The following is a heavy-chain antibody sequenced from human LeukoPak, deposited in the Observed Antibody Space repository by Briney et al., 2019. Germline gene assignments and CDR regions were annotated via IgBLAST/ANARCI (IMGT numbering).Heavy chain of an antibody. CDR3: ARDYDFYCSGGSCYSPRLSDY. Sequence: GGSLRLSCAASGVTFSGYSMNWVRQAPRKGLEWVSSISSSSSYIHYADSVKGRFTISRDNAKNSLYLQMNSLRAEDTAVYYCARDYDFYCSGGSCYSPRLSDYWGQGTLVTVSS. D-gene: IGHD2-15*01. CDR1: GVTFSGYS. J-gene: IGHJ4*02. V-gene: IGHV3-21*01. CDR2: ISSSSSYI.